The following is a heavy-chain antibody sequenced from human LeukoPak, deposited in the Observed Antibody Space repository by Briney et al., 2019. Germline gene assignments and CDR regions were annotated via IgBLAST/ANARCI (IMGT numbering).Heavy chain of an antibody. CDR2: IYSSGTT. CDR3: ARDSGTTGEVKFDP. Sequence: SETLSLTCAVYGGSFSGYYWSWIRQPAGKGLEWIGRIYSSGTTNYNPSLKSRVTMSVDTAKNQVSLRLSSVTAADTAVYYCARDSGTTGEVKFDPWGQGSLVTVSS. V-gene: IGHV4-4*07. J-gene: IGHJ5*02. CDR1: GGSFSGYY. D-gene: IGHD3-10*01.